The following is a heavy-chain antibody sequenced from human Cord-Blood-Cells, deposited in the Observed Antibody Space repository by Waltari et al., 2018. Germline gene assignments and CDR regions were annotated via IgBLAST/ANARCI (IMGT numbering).Heavy chain of an antibody. V-gene: IGHV3-30*03. Sequence: QVQLVESGGGVVQPGRSLRLSCAASGFTFSGYCMHWVRQAPGKWLEWGAVISNDRSNKYYADSVKGRFTISRDNSKNTLYLQMNSLRAEDTAVYYCTYLDYWGQGTLVTVSS. CDR3: TYLDY. J-gene: IGHJ4*02. CDR1: GFTFSGYC. CDR2: ISNDRSNK.